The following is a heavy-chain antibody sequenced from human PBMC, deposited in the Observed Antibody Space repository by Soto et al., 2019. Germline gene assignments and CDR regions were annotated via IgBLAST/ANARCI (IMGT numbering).Heavy chain of an antibody. Sequence: PXESLKISCKGCGYSFTSYWIGWVRQMPGKGLEWMGIIYPGDSDTRYSPSFQGQVTISADKSISTAYLQWSSLKASDTAMYYCVRHLWTGTWGVYYYYGMDVWGQGTTVTVSS. D-gene: IGHD1-7*01. CDR2: IYPGDSDT. CDR3: VRHLWTGTWGVYYYYGMDV. V-gene: IGHV5-51*01. CDR1: GYSFTSYW. J-gene: IGHJ6*02.